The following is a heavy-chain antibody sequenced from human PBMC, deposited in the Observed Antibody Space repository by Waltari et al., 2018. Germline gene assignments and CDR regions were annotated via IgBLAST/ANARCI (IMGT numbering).Heavy chain of an antibody. CDR1: GGSISSSSYY. Sequence: QLQLQESGPGLVKPSETLSLTCTVSGGSISSSSYYWGWIRQPPGKGLEWIWSILYRGSTYYIPSLKSRVTISVDTSKNQFSLKLSSVTAADTAVYYCARRHYDVWSGPNWFDPWGQGTLVTVSS. J-gene: IGHJ5*02. D-gene: IGHD3-3*01. V-gene: IGHV4-39*01. CDR3: ARRHYDVWSGPNWFDP. CDR2: ILYRGST.